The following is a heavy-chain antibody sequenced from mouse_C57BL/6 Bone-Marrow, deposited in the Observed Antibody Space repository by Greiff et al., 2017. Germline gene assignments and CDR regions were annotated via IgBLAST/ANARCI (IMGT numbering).Heavy chain of an antibody. CDR3: AQITTVVAHWYFDV. D-gene: IGHD1-1*01. Sequence: VQLQQPGAELVKPGASVKMSCKASGYTFTSYWITWVKQRPGQGLEWIGDIYPGSGSTNYNEKFKSKATLTVDTSSSTAYMQLSSLTSEDSAVYYCAQITTVVAHWYFDVWGTGTTVTVSS. CDR2: IYPGSGST. J-gene: IGHJ1*03. V-gene: IGHV1-55*01. CDR1: GYTFTSYW.